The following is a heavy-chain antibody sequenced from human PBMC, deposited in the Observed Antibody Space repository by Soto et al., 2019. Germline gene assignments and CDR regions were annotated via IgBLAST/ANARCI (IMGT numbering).Heavy chain of an antibody. CDR2: ISYDGSNK. CDR3: AREVDSSGWYRGDYYYGMDV. V-gene: IGHV3-30-3*01. Sequence: GGSLRLSCAASGFTFSSYAMHWVRQAPGKGLEWVAVISYDGSNKYYADSVKGRFTISRDNYKNTLYLQMNSLRAEDTAVYYCAREVDSSGWYRGDYYYGMDVWGQGTTVTVSS. D-gene: IGHD6-19*01. CDR1: GFTFSSYA. J-gene: IGHJ6*02.